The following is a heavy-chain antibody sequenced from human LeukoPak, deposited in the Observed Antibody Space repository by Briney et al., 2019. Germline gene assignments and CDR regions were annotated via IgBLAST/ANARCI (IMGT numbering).Heavy chain of an antibody. CDR2: ISGSGGST. CDR3: AKNIAVAGTGYFDY. CDR1: GFTFGSYA. Sequence: GGSLRLSCAASGFTFGSYAMSWVRQAPGKGLEWVSAISGSGGSTYYADSVKGRFTISRDNSKNTLYLQMNSLRAEDTAVYYCAKNIAVAGTGYFDYWGQGTLVTVSS. D-gene: IGHD6-19*01. V-gene: IGHV3-23*01. J-gene: IGHJ4*02.